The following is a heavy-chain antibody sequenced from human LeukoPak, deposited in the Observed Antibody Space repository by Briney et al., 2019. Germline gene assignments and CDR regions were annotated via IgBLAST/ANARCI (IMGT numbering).Heavy chain of an antibody. J-gene: IGHJ4*02. D-gene: IGHD2-15*01. CDR2: FDPEDGET. CDR3: ATAYCSGGSCYLPDY. V-gene: IGHV1-24*01. Sequence: ASVEVSCKVSGYTLTELSMHWVRQAPGKGLEWMGGFDPEDGETIYAQKFQGRVTMTEDTSTDTAYMELSSLRSEDTAVYYCATAYCSGGSCYLPDYWGQGTLVTVSS. CDR1: GYTLTELS.